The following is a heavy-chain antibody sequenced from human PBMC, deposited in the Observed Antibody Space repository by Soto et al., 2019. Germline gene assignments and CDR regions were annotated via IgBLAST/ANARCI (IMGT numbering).Heavy chain of an antibody. CDR1: GFTFSSYG. J-gene: IGHJ6*02. CDR2: ISYDGSNK. V-gene: IGHV3-30*18. CDR3: AKDQYDFWSGYPYYYYGMDV. Sequence: QVQLVESGGGMVQPGRSLRLSCAASGFTFSSYGMHWVRQAPGKGLEWVAVISYDGSNKYYADSVKGRFTISRDNSKNTLYLQMNSLRAEDTAVYYCAKDQYDFWSGYPYYYYGMDVWGQGTTVTVSS. D-gene: IGHD3-3*01.